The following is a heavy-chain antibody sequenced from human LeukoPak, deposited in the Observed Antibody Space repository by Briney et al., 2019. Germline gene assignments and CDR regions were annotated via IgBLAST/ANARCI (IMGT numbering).Heavy chain of an antibody. CDR1: GFTFSSYG. D-gene: IGHD6-13*01. J-gene: IGHJ2*01. CDR2: ISYDGSNK. Sequence: GRSLRLSCAASGFTFSSYGMHWVRQAPGKGLEWVAVISYDGSNKYYADSVKGRFTISRDNSRNTLYLQMNSLRAEDTAVYYCARGGRIAAAGRDWYFDLWGRGTLVTVSS. CDR3: ARGGRIAAAGRDWYFDL. V-gene: IGHV3-30*03.